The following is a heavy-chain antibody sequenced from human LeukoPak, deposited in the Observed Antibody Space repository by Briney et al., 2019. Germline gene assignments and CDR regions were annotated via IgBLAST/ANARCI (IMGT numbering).Heavy chain of an antibody. D-gene: IGHD4-17*01. Sequence: SETLSLTCTVSGDSISSGNFYWGWIRQPPGKELQWIGSIYYNGITHYNPSLESRVTISADTSTYEFSLKLRSVTAADTAMYYCARDHGDFVQHDWGQGTLVTVSS. CDR1: GDSISSGNFY. J-gene: IGHJ4*02. CDR2: IYYNGIT. V-gene: IGHV4-39*01. CDR3: ARDHGDFVQHD.